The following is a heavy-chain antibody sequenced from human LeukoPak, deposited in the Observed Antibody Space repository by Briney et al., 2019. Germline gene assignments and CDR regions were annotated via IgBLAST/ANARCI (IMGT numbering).Heavy chain of an antibody. J-gene: IGHJ4*02. CDR2: ITGGGATT. CDR1: GFTFSSYA. D-gene: IGHD2-2*01. Sequence: GSLRLSCAASGFTFSSYAMSWVRQAPGKGLEWVSAITGGGATTYYGDSVKGRFTISRDNSKNTLYLHMNSLRAEDTAVYYCAKIRPCSSASCYGDPSPFEYWGQGTLVTVSS. V-gene: IGHV3-23*01. CDR3: AKIRPCSSASCYGDPSPFEY.